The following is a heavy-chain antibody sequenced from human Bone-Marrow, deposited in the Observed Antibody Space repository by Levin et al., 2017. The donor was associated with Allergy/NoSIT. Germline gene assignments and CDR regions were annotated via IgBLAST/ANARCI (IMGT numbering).Heavy chain of an antibody. D-gene: IGHD2-15*01. J-gene: IGHJ5*02. V-gene: IGHV1-58*01. Sequence: ASVKVSCKASGFTFTSSAVQWVRQARGQRLEWIGWIVVGSGNTNYAQKFQERVTITRDMSTSTAYMELSSLRSEDTAVYYCAADRGYCSGGSCYSAPSGEGWFDPWGQGTLVTVSS. CDR2: IVVGSGNT. CDR3: AADRGYCSGGSCYSAPSGEGWFDP. CDR1: GFTFTSSA.